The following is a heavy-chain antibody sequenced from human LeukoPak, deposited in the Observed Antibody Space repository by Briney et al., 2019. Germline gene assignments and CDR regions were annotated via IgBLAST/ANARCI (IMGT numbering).Heavy chain of an antibody. CDR3: ARGHCSSTSCPGHYYYYYMDV. J-gene: IGHJ6*03. D-gene: IGHD2-2*01. Sequence: SETLSLTCTVSGGSISSYYWSWIRQPPGKGLEWIGYIYYSGSTNYNPSLKSRVTISVGTSKNQFSLKLSSVTAADTAVYYCARGHCSSTSCPGHYYYYYMDVWGKGTTVTVSS. CDR2: IYYSGST. V-gene: IGHV4-59*01. CDR1: GGSISSYY.